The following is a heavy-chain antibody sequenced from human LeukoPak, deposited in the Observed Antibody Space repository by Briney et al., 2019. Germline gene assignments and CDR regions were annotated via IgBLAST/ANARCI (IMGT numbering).Heavy chain of an antibody. CDR2: IYYSVST. CDR1: GGSISSEDYY. J-gene: IGHJ4*02. CDR3: AGFRAANFEN. Sequence: SETLSLTCTVSGGSISSEDYYWSWVRQPPGKGLEWIGYIYYSVSTYYNPSLNSRVTISVDTSKNQFSLILSSVTAADTAVYFCAGFRAANFENWGQGTLLTVSS. V-gene: IGHV4-30-4*02.